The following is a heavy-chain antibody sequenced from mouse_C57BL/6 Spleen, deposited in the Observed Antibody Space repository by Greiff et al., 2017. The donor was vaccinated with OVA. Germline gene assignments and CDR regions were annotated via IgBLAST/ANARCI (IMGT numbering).Heavy chain of an antibody. Sequence: QVQLQQSGPELVKPGASVKISCKASGYAFSSSWMNWVKQRPGKGLEWIGRIYPGDGDTNYNGKFKGKATLTADKSSSTAYMQLSSLTSEDSAVYSCASKGEGAMDYWGQGTSVTVSS. CDR1: GYAFSSSW. V-gene: IGHV1-82*01. CDR2: IYPGDGDT. CDR3: ASKGEGAMDY. J-gene: IGHJ4*01.